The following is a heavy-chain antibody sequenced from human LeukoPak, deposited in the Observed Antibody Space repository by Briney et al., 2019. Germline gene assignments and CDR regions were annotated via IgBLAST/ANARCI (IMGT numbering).Heavy chain of an antibody. D-gene: IGHD6-6*01. Sequence: PGGSLRLSCAVSGFTFSDYYMSWIRQAPGKGLEWLSYISKNGKTIYYADSVKGRFTISRDNAKKSVYLQMNSLRAEDTAVYYCARTSIAARPGGFDYWGQGTLVTVSS. J-gene: IGHJ4*02. CDR3: ARTSIAARPGGFDY. CDR1: GFTFSDYY. CDR2: ISKNGKTI. V-gene: IGHV3-11*04.